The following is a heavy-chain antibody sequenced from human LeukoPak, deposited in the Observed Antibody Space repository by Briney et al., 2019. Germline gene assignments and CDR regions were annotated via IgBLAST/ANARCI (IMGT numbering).Heavy chain of an antibody. CDR1: GYTFTSYG. Sequence: ASVKVSCKASGYTFTSYGISWVRQAPGQGLEWMGWISAYNGNTNYAQKLQGRVTMTTDTSTSTAYMELRSLRSDDTAVYYCARDRAAGDFWCGYNWFDPWGQGTLVTVSS. CDR3: ARDRAAGDFWCGYNWFDP. D-gene: IGHD3-3*01. V-gene: IGHV1-18*01. J-gene: IGHJ5*02. CDR2: ISAYNGNT.